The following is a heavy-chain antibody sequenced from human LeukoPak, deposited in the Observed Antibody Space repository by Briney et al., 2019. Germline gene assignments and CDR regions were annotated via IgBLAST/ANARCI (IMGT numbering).Heavy chain of an antibody. CDR1: GGSISSYY. J-gene: IGHJ4*02. CDR3: AREENAVFDY. CDR2: IYYSGST. D-gene: IGHD2-2*01. V-gene: IGHV4-59*01. Sequence: PSETLSVTCTVPGGSISSYYWSWIRQPPGKGLEWIGHIYYSGSTNYNPSLKSRATISVDTSKNQFSLKLSSVTAADTAVYYCAREENAVFDYWGQGTLVTVSS.